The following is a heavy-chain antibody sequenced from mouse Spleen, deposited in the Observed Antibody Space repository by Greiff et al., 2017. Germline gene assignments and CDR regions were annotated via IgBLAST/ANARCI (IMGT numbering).Heavy chain of an antibody. CDR2: ISYDGSN. J-gene: IGHJ2*01. Sequence: EVQRVESGPGLVKPSQSLSLTCSVTGYSITSGYYWNWIRQFPGNKLEWMGYISYDGSNNYNPSLKNRISITRDTSKNQFFLKLNSVTTEDTATYYCARDYGSIDYWGQGTTLTVSS. CDR1: GYSITSGYY. V-gene: IGHV3-6*01. D-gene: IGHD1-1*01. CDR3: ARDYGSIDY.